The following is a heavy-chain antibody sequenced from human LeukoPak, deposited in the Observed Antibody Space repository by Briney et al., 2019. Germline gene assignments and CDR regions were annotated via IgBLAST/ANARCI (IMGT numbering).Heavy chain of an antibody. CDR1: GGTFSSYA. J-gene: IGHJ4*02. V-gene: IGHV1-69*04. Sequence: SVTVSCKASGGTFSSYAISWVRQAPGQGLEWMGRIIPILGIANYAQKFQGRVTITADKSTSTAYMELSSLRSEDTAVYYCARSNYYYDSSGYYYLGYFDYWGQGTLVTVSS. CDR3: ARSNYYYDSSGYYYLGYFDY. CDR2: IIPILGIA. D-gene: IGHD3-22*01.